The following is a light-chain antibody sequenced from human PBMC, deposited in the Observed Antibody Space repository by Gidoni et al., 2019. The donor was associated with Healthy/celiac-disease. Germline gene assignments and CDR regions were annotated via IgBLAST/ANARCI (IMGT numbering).Light chain of an antibody. Sequence: EIVLTTSPGTLSLSPGERATLSCRASQSVSSSYLAWYQQKPGQAPRRLIYGASSRATGIPDRFSGSGSGTDFTLTISRLEPEDFAVYYCQQYGSSPWTFXQXTKVEIK. V-gene: IGKV3-20*01. CDR2: GAS. J-gene: IGKJ1*01. CDR1: QSVSSSY. CDR3: QQYGSSPWT.